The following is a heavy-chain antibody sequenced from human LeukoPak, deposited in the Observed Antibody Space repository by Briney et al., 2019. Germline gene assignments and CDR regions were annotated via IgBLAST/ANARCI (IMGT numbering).Heavy chain of an antibody. CDR3: ARISRYSGSYPI. CDR2: ISSSSSYI. Sequence: GGSLRLSCAASGFTFSSYSMNWVRQAPGKGLEWVSSISSSSSYIYYADSVKGRFTISIDNARHSLYLQMNSLRAEDTAVYYCARISRYSGSYPIWGQGTLVTVSS. J-gene: IGHJ4*02. D-gene: IGHD1-26*01. CDR1: GFTFSSYS. V-gene: IGHV3-21*01.